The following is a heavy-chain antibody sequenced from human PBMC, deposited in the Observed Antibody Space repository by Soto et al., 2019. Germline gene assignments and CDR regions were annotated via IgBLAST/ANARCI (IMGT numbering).Heavy chain of an antibody. V-gene: IGHV1-46*01. D-gene: IGHD3-3*01. CDR2: INPSGGST. CDR3: ARVLANTYDFWSGYSSPPFHYGMDV. J-gene: IGHJ6*02. CDR1: GYTFTSYY. Sequence: GASVKVSCKASGYTFTSYYMHWVRQAPGQGLEWMGIINPSGGSTSYAQKFQGRVTMTRDTSTSTVYMELSSLRSEDTAVYYCARVLANTYDFWSGYSSPPFHYGMDVWGQGTTVTVSS.